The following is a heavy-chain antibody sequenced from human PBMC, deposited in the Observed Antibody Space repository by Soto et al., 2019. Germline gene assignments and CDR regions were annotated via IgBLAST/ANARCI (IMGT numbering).Heavy chain of an antibody. CDR2: IYPGTSDT. J-gene: IGHJ6*02. CDR1: GYSFTSYW. V-gene: IGHV5-51*01. D-gene: IGHD6-19*01. Sequence: GESLKISCKGSGYSFTSYWIGWVRQMPGKGLEWMGIIYPGTSDTRYSPSFQGQVTISADKSIGTAYLQWSSLKASDTAMYYCARHGGGKQWLLTDYYYGMDVWGQGTTVTVSS. CDR3: ARHGGGKQWLLTDYYYGMDV.